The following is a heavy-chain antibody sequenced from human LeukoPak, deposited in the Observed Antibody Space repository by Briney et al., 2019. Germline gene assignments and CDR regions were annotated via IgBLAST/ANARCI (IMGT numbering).Heavy chain of an antibody. CDR1: GFTFSSYA. CDR3: AKDAVESFYDSSGYYYGVGFDY. CDR2: ISGSGGST. D-gene: IGHD3-22*01. J-gene: IGHJ4*02. Sequence: GGSLRLSCAASGFTFSSYAMSWVRQAPGKGLEWVSAISGSGGSTYYTDSVKGRFTISRDNSKNTLYLQMNSLRAEDTAVYFCAKDAVESFYDSSGYYYGVGFDYWGQGTLVFVSS. V-gene: IGHV3-23*01.